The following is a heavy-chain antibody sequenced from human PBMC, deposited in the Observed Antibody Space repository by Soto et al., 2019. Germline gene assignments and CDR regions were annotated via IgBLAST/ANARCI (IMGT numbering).Heavy chain of an antibody. CDR2: IYYSGST. CDR1: GGSISSSSYY. V-gene: IGHV4-39*01. J-gene: IGHJ4*02. D-gene: IGHD4-17*01. CDR3: AGGYGEQLWYYFDY. Sequence: SETLSLTCTVFGGSISSSSYYWGWIRQPPGKGLEWIGSIYYSGSTYYNPSLKSRVTISVDTSKNQFSLKLSSVTAADTAVYYCAGGYGEQLWYYFDYWGQGTLVTVSS.